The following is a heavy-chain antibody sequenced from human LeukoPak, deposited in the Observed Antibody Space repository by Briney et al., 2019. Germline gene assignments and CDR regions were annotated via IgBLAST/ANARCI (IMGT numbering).Heavy chain of an antibody. Sequence: GGSLRLSCAASGFTFSSYEMNWVRQAPGKGLEWVSYISSSGSTIYYADSVKGRFTISRDNAKNSLYLQMNSLRAEDTAVYYCARDPVLGYFDYWGQGTLVIVSS. V-gene: IGHV3-48*03. CDR3: ARDPVLGYFDY. J-gene: IGHJ4*02. CDR1: GFTFSSYE. CDR2: ISSSGSTI.